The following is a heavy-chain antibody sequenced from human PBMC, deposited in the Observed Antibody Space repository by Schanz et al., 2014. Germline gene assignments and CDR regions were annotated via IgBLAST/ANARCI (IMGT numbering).Heavy chain of an antibody. V-gene: IGHV3-21*02. Sequence: VQLVESGGGLVQPGGSLRLSCEASGFDFNSYSMNWVRQAPGKGLEWVSSISSSGSYIHYADSVKGRFTISRDNAKNTLYLQMNSLRAEDTAVYYCARDSRPNYDFLTAYYSIDYWGQGTLVTVSS. CDR3: ARDSRPNYDFLTAYYSIDY. J-gene: IGHJ4*02. D-gene: IGHD3-9*01. CDR1: GFDFNSYS. CDR2: ISSSGSYI.